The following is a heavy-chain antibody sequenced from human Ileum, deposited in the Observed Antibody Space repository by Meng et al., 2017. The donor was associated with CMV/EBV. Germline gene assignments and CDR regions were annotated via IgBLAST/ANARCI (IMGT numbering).Heavy chain of an antibody. CDR1: SVSYY. J-gene: IGHJ5*02. D-gene: IGHD3-3*01. CDR3: ARAPNYDFWSGSPTRGWFDP. Sequence: SVSYYWSWIRQPPGKGLEWIGYIYYSGSTNYNPSLKSRVTISVDTSKNQFSLKLSSVTAADTAVYYCARAPNYDFWSGSPTRGWFDPWGQGTLVTVSS. CDR2: IYYSGST. V-gene: IGHV4-61*01.